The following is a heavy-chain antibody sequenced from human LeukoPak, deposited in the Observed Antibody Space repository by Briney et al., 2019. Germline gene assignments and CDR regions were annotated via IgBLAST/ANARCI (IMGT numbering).Heavy chain of an antibody. Sequence: GGSLRLSCAAAGFTFSSYAMSWVRQAPGKGLEWVSAISGSGGSTYYADSVKGRFTISRDNSKNTLYLQMNSLRAEDTAVYYCARGPPGGSSWQSIGYWGQGTLVTVSS. CDR3: ARGPPGGSSWQSIGY. V-gene: IGHV3-23*01. CDR1: GFTFSSYA. D-gene: IGHD6-13*01. J-gene: IGHJ4*02. CDR2: ISGSGGST.